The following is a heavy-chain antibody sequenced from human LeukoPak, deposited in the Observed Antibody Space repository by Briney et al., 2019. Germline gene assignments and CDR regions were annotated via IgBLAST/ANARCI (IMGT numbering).Heavy chain of an antibody. J-gene: IGHJ3*02. CDR2: IDHSGST. D-gene: IGHD7-27*01. Sequence: SETLPLTCAVYGGSFSGYYWSWIRQPPGKGLGWIGEIDHSGSTNYNTSLKSRVTISVDTSKNQFSLKLSSVTAADTAVYYCASCPHHLSLTGDIKGAFDIWGQGTMVTVSS. V-gene: IGHV4-34*01. CDR1: GGSFSGYY. CDR3: ASCPHHLSLTGDIKGAFDI.